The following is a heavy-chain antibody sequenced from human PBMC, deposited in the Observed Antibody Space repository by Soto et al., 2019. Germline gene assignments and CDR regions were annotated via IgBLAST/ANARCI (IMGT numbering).Heavy chain of an antibody. CDR1: GGSISSYY. J-gene: IGHJ4*02. CDR3: ARDNGREQYYDSSGYWYYFDY. CDR2: IYYSGST. D-gene: IGHD3-22*01. V-gene: IGHV4-59*01. Sequence: QVQLQESGPGLVKPSETLSLTCTVSGGSISSYYWSWIRQPPGKGLEWIGYIYYSGSTNYNPSLKSRATISVDTSQNQFSLKLSSVTAADTAVYYCARDNGREQYYDSSGYWYYFDYWGQGTLVTVSS.